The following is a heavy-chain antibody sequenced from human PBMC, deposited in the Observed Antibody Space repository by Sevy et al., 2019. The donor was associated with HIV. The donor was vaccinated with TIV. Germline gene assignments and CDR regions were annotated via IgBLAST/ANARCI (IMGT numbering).Heavy chain of an antibody. D-gene: IGHD4-17*01. CDR2: IWYDGSNK. CDR1: GFTFSSYG. CDR3: ARDRIGTVTKIYYYYGMDV. V-gene: IGHV3-33*01. Sequence: GGSLRISCAASGFTFSSYGMHWVRQAPGKGLEWVAVIWYDGSNKYYADSVKGRFNISRDNSKNTLYLQMNSLRAEDTAVYYCARDRIGTVTKIYYYYGMDVWGQGTTVTVSS. J-gene: IGHJ6*02.